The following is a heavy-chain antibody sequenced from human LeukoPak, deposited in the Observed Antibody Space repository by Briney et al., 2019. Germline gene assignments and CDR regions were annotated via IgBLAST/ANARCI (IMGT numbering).Heavy chain of an antibody. J-gene: IGHJ2*01. V-gene: IGHV3-53*01. Sequence: GGSLRLSCAASGFTVSTKYMNWVRQAPGKGLEWVSILYSGSDTYYANSVKGRFTISRDISKNILFLQMNDLKAENPPVYYFPRVGDHFHWYLDLWGRGTRVTVSS. CDR2: LYSGSDT. D-gene: IGHD3-10*01. CDR3: PRVGDHFHWYLDL. CDR1: GFTVSTKY.